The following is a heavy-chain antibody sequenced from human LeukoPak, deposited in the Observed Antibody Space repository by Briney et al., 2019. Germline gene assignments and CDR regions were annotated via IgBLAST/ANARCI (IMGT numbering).Heavy chain of an antibody. J-gene: IGHJ5*02. CDR2: IYHSGST. D-gene: IGHD3-10*01. CDR3: ARGMVRGVLDWFDP. Sequence: PSETLSLTCAVSGGSISSSNWWSWVRQPPGKGLEWIGEIYHSGSTNYNPSLKSRVTISVDRSKNQFSLKLSSVTAADTAVYYCARGMVRGVLDWFDPWGQGTLVTVSS. V-gene: IGHV4-4*02. CDR1: GGSISSSNW.